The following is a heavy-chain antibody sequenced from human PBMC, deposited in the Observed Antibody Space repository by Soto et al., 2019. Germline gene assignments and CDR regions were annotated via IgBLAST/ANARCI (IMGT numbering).Heavy chain of an antibody. Sequence: ASVKVSCKASGYTFTSYDIDWVRQAPGQGLEWMGWMNPSSGNTGYAQRFQGRFMMTRNTSTNTAYMELSSLSSEDTAVYYCAREGHLSSGFDYCGQGTPVTVSS. J-gene: IGHJ4*02. CDR1: GYTFTSYD. V-gene: IGHV1-8*01. CDR2: MNPSSGNT. CDR3: AREGHLSSGFDY. D-gene: IGHD6-19*01.